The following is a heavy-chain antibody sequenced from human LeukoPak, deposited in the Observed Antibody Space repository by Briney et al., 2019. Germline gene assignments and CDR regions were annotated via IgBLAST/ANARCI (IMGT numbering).Heavy chain of an antibody. CDR1: GFTFSSYL. J-gene: IGHJ4*02. CDR3: ATVPRSSCCYTFDF. CDR2: FYPSGTT. V-gene: IGHV3-53*04. D-gene: IGHD2-2*02. Sequence: GGSLRLSCAASGFTFSSYLMHWVRQAPGKGLEWVSVFYPSGTTHYADSVKGRFTVSRHDSKNTLYLQMNSLRVEDTAVYYCATVPRSSCCYTFDFWGQGTLVTVSS.